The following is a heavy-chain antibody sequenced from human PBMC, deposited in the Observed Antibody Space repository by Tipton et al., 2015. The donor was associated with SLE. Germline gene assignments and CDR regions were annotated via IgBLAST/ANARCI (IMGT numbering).Heavy chain of an antibody. V-gene: IGHV4-59*08. Sequence: LRLSCTVSGGSISSYYWSWIRQPPGKGLEWIGYIYYSGSTNYNPSLKSRVTISVDTSKNQFSLKLTSVTAADTAVYYCARHKEDTAYYYYYYMDVWGKGTTVTISS. CDR2: IYYSGST. J-gene: IGHJ6*03. CDR1: GGSISSYY. CDR3: ARHKEDTAYYYYYYMDV. D-gene: IGHD5-18*01.